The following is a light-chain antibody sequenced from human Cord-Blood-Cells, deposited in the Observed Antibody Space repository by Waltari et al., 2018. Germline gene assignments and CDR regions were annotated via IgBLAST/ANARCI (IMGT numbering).Light chain of an antibody. CDR3: QQYYSYPFT. CDR1: QGISSY. CDR2: AAS. V-gene: IGKV1-8*01. J-gene: IGKJ3*01. Sequence: AIRMTQSPSSLSASTGDRVTITCRACQGISSYLAWYQQKPGKAPKLLIYAASTLQSGVPSRFSGSGSGTDFTLTISGLQSEDFATYYCQQYYSYPFTFGPGTKVDIK.